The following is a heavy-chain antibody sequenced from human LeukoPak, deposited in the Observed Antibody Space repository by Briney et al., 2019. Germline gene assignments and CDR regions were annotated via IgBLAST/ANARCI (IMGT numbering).Heavy chain of an antibody. J-gene: IGHJ4*02. CDR2: ISYDGSNK. D-gene: IGHD6-19*01. Sequence: GGSLRLSCAASGFTFSSYAMHWVRQAPGKGLEWVAVISYDGSNKYYAESVKGRFTISRDNSKNTLYLQMNSLRAEDTAVYYCAKSVTTAVAFDYWGQGTLVTVSS. CDR3: AKSVTTAVAFDY. V-gene: IGHV3-30*04. CDR1: GFTFSSYA.